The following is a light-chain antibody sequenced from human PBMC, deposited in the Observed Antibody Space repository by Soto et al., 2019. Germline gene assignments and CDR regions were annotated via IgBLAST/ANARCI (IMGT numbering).Light chain of an antibody. CDR3: QQRSTGT. CDR2: DAS. V-gene: IGKV3-11*01. J-gene: IGKJ4*01. Sequence: EIVLTQSPVTLSLSPGERATLCCRASQSISNFLAWYQQKPGQAPRLLIYDASNRATGIPGRFSGSGSGTDFTLTISSLEPEDFAVYHCQQRSTGTFGGGTKV. CDR1: QSISNF.